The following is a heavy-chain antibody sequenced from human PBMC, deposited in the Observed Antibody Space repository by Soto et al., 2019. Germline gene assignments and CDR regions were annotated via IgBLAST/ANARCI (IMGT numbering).Heavy chain of an antibody. V-gene: IGHV3-7*03. CDR1: GFTFSSYW. Sequence: VSLRLSCAASGFTFSSYWMSWVRQAPGKGLEWVANIKQDGSEKYYVDSVKGRFTISRDNAKNSLYLQMNSLRAEDTAVYYCARVRLSYYYGMDVWGQGTTVTVSS. CDR3: ARVRLSYYYGMDV. J-gene: IGHJ6*02. CDR2: IKQDGSEK.